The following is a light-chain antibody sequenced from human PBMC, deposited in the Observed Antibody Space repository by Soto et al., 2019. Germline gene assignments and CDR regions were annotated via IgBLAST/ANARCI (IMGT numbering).Light chain of an antibody. CDR1: QSISSY. J-gene: IGKJ4*01. CDR2: AAS. V-gene: IGKV1-39*01. Sequence: DIQMTQSPSSLSASVGERVTIICRASQSISSYLNWYQQKPGKAPKLLIYAASSLQSGVPSRFSGSGSGTDFTLTISSLQHEDFATYYCLQSYSTPPSFGGGTKVEIK. CDR3: LQSYSTPPS.